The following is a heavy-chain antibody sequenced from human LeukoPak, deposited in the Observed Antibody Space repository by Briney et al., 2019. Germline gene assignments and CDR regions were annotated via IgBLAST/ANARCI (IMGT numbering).Heavy chain of an antibody. CDR1: GFTFSSYG. D-gene: IGHD2-2*01. V-gene: IGHV3-30*02. Sequence: PGGSLRLSCAASGFTFSSYGMHWVRQAPGKGLEWVAFIRYDGSNKYYADSVKGRFTISRDNSKNTLYLQMNSLRAEDTAVYYCARFRDVVPAASPYYYYYYYMDVWGKGTTVTVSS. J-gene: IGHJ6*03. CDR3: ARFRDVVPAASPYYYYYYYMDV. CDR2: IRYDGSNK.